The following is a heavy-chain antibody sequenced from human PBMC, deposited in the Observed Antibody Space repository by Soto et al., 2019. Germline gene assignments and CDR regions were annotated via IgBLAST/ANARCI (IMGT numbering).Heavy chain of an antibody. J-gene: IGHJ4*02. CDR2: VYYDDDK. CDR1: GVSLSTRGVG. V-gene: IGHV2-5*02. Sequence: QITLKESGPTLVKPTQTLTLTCTFSGVSLSTRGVGVGWFRQPPGKALEWLALVYYDDDKGYNPSLRSRLTIAKDTSKNQLVLTISNMDPVDTGTYYCAHSRRPSSGDISHYYFDYWGQGALVTVSS. CDR3: AHSRRPSSGDISHYYFDY. D-gene: IGHD4-17*01.